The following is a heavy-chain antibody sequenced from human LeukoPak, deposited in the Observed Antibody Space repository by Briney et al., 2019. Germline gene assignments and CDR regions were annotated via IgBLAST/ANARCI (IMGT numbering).Heavy chain of an antibody. V-gene: IGHV4-30-4*08. J-gene: IGHJ2*01. Sequence: PSQTLSLTCTGSGGSIRSGDYYWSWIRQPPGKGLECIGYMYSSGSTYYSPSLKSRLAMSIATSKHQFSLKLSSVTAADTATYYCARRNYYASSWYFDLWGRGTLVTVSS. CDR1: GGSIRSGDYY. D-gene: IGHD3-10*01. CDR2: MYSSGST. CDR3: ARRNYYASSWYFDL.